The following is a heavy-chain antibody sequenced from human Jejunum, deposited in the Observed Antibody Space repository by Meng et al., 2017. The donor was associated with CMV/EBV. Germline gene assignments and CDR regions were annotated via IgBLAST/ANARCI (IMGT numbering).Heavy chain of an antibody. J-gene: IGHJ4*02. CDR1: GDSISSDIW. CDR2: VYDRGDT. V-gene: IGHV4-4*02. CDR3: GRDQGRELINH. Sequence: LQGAGAGVGKPSVAPSLPCTGSGDSISSDIWWGWGRQPPGKGLEWIGEVYDRGDTNYNPSLKSRVGISVDKSKNQFYLSLFSVTAADTAVYYCGRDQGRELINHWGQGTLVTVSS. D-gene: IGHD1-7*01.